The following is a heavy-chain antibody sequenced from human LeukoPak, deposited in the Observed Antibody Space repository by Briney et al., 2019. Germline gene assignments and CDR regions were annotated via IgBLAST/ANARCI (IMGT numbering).Heavy chain of an antibody. J-gene: IGHJ4*02. D-gene: IGHD3-3*01. CDR2: SCYSGST. CDR3: ARQITVFGVLTPREFDY. CDR1: SGSISSYY. Sequence: SETLSLTCTVSSGSISSYYWSWIRQPPGKGLELIGYSCYSGSTYYNPSLKSRVAISVDASKHQFSLRLTSVTAADTAMYYCARQITVFGVLTPREFDYWGQGSLVTVSS. V-gene: IGHV4-59*08.